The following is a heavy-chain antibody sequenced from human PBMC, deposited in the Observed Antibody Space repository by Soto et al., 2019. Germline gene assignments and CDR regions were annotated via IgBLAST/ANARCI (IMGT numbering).Heavy chain of an antibody. Sequence: QVQLQESGPGLVKPSQTLSLTCTVSGGSISGGTYYWTWIRQHPGKGLEWIGYISYSGSTDYNPSLKSRVTISVDTSKNQFSLRLRSVTAADTAMYYCARDSHYDSSAFDYWGQGTLVTVSS. D-gene: IGHD3-22*01. CDR1: GGSISGGTYY. V-gene: IGHV4-31*03. CDR2: ISYSGST. J-gene: IGHJ4*02. CDR3: ARDSHYDSSAFDY.